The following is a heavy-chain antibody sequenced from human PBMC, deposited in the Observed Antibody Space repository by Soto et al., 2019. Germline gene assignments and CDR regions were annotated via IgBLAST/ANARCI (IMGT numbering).Heavy chain of an antibody. CDR1: GFTFSSYA. CDR3: AKGPGYCSSTSCPPDY. D-gene: IGHD2-2*01. V-gene: IGHV3-23*01. J-gene: IGHJ4*02. CDR2: ISGSGGST. Sequence: EVPLLESGGGLVQPGGSLRLSFAASGFTFSSYAMTWVRQAPGKGLEWVSAISGSGGSTYYADSVKGRFTISRDNSKNTLYLQMNSLRAEDTAVYYCAKGPGYCSSTSCPPDYWGQGTLVTVSS.